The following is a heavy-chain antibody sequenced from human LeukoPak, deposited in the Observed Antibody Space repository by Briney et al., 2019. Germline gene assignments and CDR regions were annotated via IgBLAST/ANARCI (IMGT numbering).Heavy chain of an antibody. D-gene: IGHD3-22*01. J-gene: IGHJ4*02. Sequence: SVKVSCKASGGTFSSYAISWVRQAPGQGLEWMGGIIPIFGTANYAQKLQGRVTMTTDTSTSTAYMELRSLRSDDTAVYYCARERRYYDSSGYPDYWGQGTLVTVSS. V-gene: IGHV1-69*05. CDR3: ARERRYYDSSGYPDY. CDR2: IIPIFGTA. CDR1: GGTFSSYA.